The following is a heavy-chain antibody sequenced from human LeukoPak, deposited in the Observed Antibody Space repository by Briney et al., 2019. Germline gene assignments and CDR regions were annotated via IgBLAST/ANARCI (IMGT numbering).Heavy chain of an antibody. Sequence: LVESGGGVVQPGTSLRLSCAASGFTFSNYGMHWVRQAPGKGLEWVAVIWYDGSDKYYADSVKGRFTISRDNSKNTLYLQMNYLRAEDTAVYYCARTLSYQLLFDAFDIWGQGTMVTVSS. CDR3: ARTLSYQLLFDAFDI. V-gene: IGHV3-33*01. J-gene: IGHJ3*02. CDR1: GFTFSNYG. CDR2: IWYDGSDK. D-gene: IGHD2-2*01.